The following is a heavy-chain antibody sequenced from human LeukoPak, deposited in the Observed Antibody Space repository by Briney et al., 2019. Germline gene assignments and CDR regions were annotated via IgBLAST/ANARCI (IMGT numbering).Heavy chain of an antibody. CDR3: ARAGQGYCSSASCFLSLDY. CDR2: IYHSDST. CDR1: GYSISSGYY. V-gene: IGHV4-38-2*02. D-gene: IGHD2-2*01. Sequence: SETLSLTCTVSGYSISSGYYWGWIRQPPGKGLEWIGNIYHSDSTYYNPSLKSRVTISVDTSKNQFSLKLNSVTAADTAVYYCARAGQGYCSSASCFLSLDYWGQGTLVTVSS. J-gene: IGHJ4*02.